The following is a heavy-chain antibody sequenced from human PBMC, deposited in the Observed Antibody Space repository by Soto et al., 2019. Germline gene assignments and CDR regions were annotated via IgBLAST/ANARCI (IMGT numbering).Heavy chain of an antibody. CDR1: GFSLSTSGVG. Sequence: QITLKESGPTLVKHTQTLTLTCTFSGFSLSTSGVGVGWIRQPPGKALEWLALIYWNDDKRYSPSLKSRLTITKDTAKNQLVLTMTNMDPVDTATYYCAHSDYDILTGYPNWFDPWGQGTLVTVSS. V-gene: IGHV2-5*01. CDR2: IYWNDDK. J-gene: IGHJ5*02. D-gene: IGHD3-9*01. CDR3: AHSDYDILTGYPNWFDP.